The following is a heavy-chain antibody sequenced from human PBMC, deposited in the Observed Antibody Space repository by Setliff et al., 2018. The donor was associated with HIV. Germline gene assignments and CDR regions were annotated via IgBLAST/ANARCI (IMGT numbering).Heavy chain of an antibody. D-gene: IGHD1-26*01. CDR3: ARAWAPTGRRPYFFDY. CDR2: INSDRSIT. V-gene: IGHV3-74*01. CDR1: GFTFSSYW. J-gene: IGHJ4*02. Sequence: GGSLRLSCAASGFTFSSYWMHWVRQAPGKGLVWVSRINSDRSITSFADSVKGRFTISRDNAKNTLYLQMNSLRAEDTAVYYCARAWAPTGRRPYFFDYWGQGTLVTVSS.